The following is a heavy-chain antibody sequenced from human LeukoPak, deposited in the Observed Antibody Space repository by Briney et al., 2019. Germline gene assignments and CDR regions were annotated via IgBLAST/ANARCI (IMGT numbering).Heavy chain of an antibody. CDR3: ARRKAAFDI. CDR2: IYHSGST. V-gene: IGHV4-38-2*01. CDR1: GYSISSGYY. J-gene: IGHJ3*02. Sequence: PSETLSLTCAVSGYSISSGYYWGWIRQPPGKGLEWIGSIYHSGSTYYNPSPKSRVTISVDTSKNQFSLKLSSVTAADTAVYYCARRKAAFDIWGQGTMVTVSS.